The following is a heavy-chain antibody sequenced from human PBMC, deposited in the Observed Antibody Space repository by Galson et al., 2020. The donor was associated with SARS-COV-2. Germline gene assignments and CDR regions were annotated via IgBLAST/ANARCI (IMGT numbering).Heavy chain of an antibody. Sequence: ASVKVSCKASGYSFSSYGITWVRQAPGQGLEWMGWISGYNGKKNYAQKFQGRVTMTTDTSTSTGYMELRSLRSDDTAVYYCARGGPIVGATVDYWGQGTLVIVTS. V-gene: IGHV1-18*01. D-gene: IGHD1-26*01. CDR2: ISGYNGKK. CDR3: ARGGPIVGATVDY. CDR1: GYSFSSYG. J-gene: IGHJ4*02.